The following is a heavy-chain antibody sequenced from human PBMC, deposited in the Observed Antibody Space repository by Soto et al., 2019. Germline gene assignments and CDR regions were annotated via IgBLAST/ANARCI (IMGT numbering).Heavy chain of an antibody. CDR1: GPYISSSTYY. Sequence: PSETLSLTCTVSGPYISSSTYYWGWIRQPPGKGLEWIGSVYYSENTYYNPSLKSRVTISVDTSKNLFSLKLTSVTAADTAMYYCARPQFSGTYHDTFNIWGQGTMVTVSS. CDR2: VYYSENT. CDR3: ARPQFSGTYHDTFNI. J-gene: IGHJ3*02. D-gene: IGHD1-26*01. V-gene: IGHV4-39*02.